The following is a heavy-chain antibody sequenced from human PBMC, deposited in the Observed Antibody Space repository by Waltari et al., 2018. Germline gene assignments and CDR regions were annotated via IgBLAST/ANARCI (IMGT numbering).Heavy chain of an antibody. D-gene: IGHD3-22*01. Sequence: EVQLVESGGGVVRPGGSLRLSCAASGFTFDDYGMSWVRQAPGQGLEWVSGINWNGGSTGYAESVKGRFTISRDNAKNSLDLQRNSLRAEDTSLYYCARGSDYYDSSGSDYWGQGTLVTVSS. J-gene: IGHJ4*02. CDR1: GFTFDDYG. CDR2: INWNGGST. CDR3: ARGSDYYDSSGSDY. V-gene: IGHV3-20*04.